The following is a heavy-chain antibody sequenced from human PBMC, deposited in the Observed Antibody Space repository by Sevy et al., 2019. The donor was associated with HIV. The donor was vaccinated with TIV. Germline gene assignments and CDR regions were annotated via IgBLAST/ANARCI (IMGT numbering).Heavy chain of an antibody. J-gene: IGHJ3*01. V-gene: IGHV3-9*01. CDR3: AKEEWDLDAFDV. CDR2: ISWNSGDI. Sequence: GGSLRFSCAASGFTFIDYTMHWVRQVPGKGLEWVSGISWNSGDIDYADSVKGRFTISRDNAKNSLYLQMNSLRVEDTALYYCAKEEWDLDAFDVWGQGTMVTVSS. D-gene: IGHD1-26*01. CDR1: GFTFIDYT.